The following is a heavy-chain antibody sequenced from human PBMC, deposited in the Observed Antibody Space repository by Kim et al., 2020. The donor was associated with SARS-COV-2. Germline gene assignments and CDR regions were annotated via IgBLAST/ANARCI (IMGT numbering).Heavy chain of an antibody. CDR1: GFTFSSYG. CDR3: AKRGRRGGYYYYYYMDV. Sequence: GGSLRLSCAASGFTFSSYGMHWVRQAPGKGLEWVAVISYDGSNKYYADSVKGRFTISSDNSKNTLYLQMNSLRAEDTAVYYCAKRGRRGGYYYYYYMDVWGKGTTVTVSS. V-gene: IGHV3-30*18. CDR2: ISYDGSNK. D-gene: IGHD3-16*01. J-gene: IGHJ6*03.